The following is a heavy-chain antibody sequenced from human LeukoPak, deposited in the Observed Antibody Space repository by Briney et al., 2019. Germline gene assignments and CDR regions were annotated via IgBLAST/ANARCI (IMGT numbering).Heavy chain of an antibody. V-gene: IGHV3-48*03. D-gene: IGHD5-24*01. Sequence: GGSLRLSCAASGFTFNRYEMNWVRQAPGKGLEWVSYISGSGSTIYYADSVKGRFTISRDNAKNSLYLQMNSLRAEDTAVYYCARGDGGYYYGMDVLGRGTTVTVSS. CDR2: ISGSGSTI. CDR1: GFTFNRYE. J-gene: IGHJ6*02. CDR3: ARGDGGYYYGMDV.